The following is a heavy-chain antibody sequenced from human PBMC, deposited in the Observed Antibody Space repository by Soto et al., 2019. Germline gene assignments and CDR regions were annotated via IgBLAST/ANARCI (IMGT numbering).Heavy chain of an antibody. J-gene: IGHJ6*02. Sequence: SVKVSCKASGYTFTSYAMNWGREAPVQGLEWMGWINTNTGNPTYAQGFTGRFVFSLDTSVSTAYLQICSLKAEDTAVYYCARGVGDFWSGYYLEDYYYGMDVWGQGTTVTVS. D-gene: IGHD3-3*01. V-gene: IGHV7-4-1*01. CDR3: ARGVGDFWSGYYLEDYYYGMDV. CDR1: GYTFTSYA. CDR2: INTNTGNP.